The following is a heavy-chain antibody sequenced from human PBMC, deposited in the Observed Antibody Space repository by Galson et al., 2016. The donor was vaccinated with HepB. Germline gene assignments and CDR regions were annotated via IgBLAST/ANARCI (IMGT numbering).Heavy chain of an antibody. CDR1: GFTLSVYW. D-gene: IGHD6-19*01. V-gene: IGHV3-74*01. CDR3: AKAQSSGWYDFDY. J-gene: IGHJ4*02. CDR2: INPDASTI. Sequence: SLRLSCAASGFTLSVYWMHWVRQAPGRGLVWVSRINPDASTINYADSVRGRFTISRDNAKNTLYLQMNSLRAEDTAVYYCAKAQSSGWYDFDYWGQGTLVTVSS.